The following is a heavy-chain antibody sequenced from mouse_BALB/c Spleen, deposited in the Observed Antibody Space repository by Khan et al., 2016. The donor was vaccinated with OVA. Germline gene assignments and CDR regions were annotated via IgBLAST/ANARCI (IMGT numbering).Heavy chain of an antibody. J-gene: IGHJ4*01. CDR2: IWSDGTT. CDR1: GFSLTNYG. CDR3: ARQPDFHYYVMDY. V-gene: IGHV2-6-1*01. Sequence: QVQLKESGPGLVAPSQSLYITCNISGFSLTNYGVHWVRQPPGKGLEWLVVIWSDGTTTYDSALKSRLTISKDNSKSQVFLKMDSLQTDDTAMYYCARQPDFHYYVMDYWGQGTSVTVSS.